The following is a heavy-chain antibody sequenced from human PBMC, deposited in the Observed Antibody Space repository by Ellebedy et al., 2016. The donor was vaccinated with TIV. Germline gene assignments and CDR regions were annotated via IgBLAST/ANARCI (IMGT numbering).Heavy chain of an antibody. D-gene: IGHD1-26*01. Sequence: PGGSLRLSCAASGFTFSSNWMHRVRQAPGKGLVWVSRINSDGSRSTYADSVKGRFTISRDNAKNTLYLQMNSLRAEDTAVYYCARDGIVGGPTEYYFDSWGQGTLVTVSS. J-gene: IGHJ4*02. CDR1: GFTFSSNW. CDR3: ARDGIVGGPTEYYFDS. V-gene: IGHV3-74*01. CDR2: INSDGSRS.